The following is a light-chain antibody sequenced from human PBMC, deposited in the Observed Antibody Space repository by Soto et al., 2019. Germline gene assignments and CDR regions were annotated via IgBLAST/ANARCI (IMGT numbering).Light chain of an antibody. CDR3: QQYGSSPPIT. Sequence: EIVLTQSPGTLSLSPGERATLSCRDSLSVSSSYLAWYQQKPGQAPRLLIYGASSRATGIPDRFSGSGSGTDFTLTISRLEPEDFAVYYCQQYGSSPPITFGPGTRLEIK. J-gene: IGKJ5*01. CDR1: LSVSSSY. CDR2: GAS. V-gene: IGKV3-20*01.